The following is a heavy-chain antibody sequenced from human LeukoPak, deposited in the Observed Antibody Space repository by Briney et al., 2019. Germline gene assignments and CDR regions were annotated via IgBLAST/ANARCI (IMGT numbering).Heavy chain of an antibody. Sequence: PGGSLRLSCAASGFTVNSNYMSWVRQAPGKGLEWVSVIYSGGSTYYADSVKGRFTISRDNSKNTLYLQMNSLRAEDTAVYYCARDGSGWYNYYYGMDVWGQGTTVTVSS. D-gene: IGHD6-19*01. J-gene: IGHJ6*02. CDR3: ARDGSGWYNYYYGMDV. V-gene: IGHV3-66*01. CDR1: GFTVNSNY. CDR2: IYSGGST.